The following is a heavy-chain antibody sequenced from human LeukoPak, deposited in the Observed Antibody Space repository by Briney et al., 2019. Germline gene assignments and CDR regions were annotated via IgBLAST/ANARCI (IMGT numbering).Heavy chain of an antibody. V-gene: IGHV1-18*01. D-gene: IGHD2-2*01. J-gene: IGHJ4*02. CDR2: ISAYNGNT. CDR3: ARAEQYQLLLH. Sequence: ASVKVSCKASGYTFTSYGITWVRQAPGQGLEWMGWISAYNGNTNYAQKLQGRVTMTTDTSTSTAYLDLRSLRSDDTAVYYCARAEQYQLLLHWGQGTLVTASS. CDR1: GYTFTSYG.